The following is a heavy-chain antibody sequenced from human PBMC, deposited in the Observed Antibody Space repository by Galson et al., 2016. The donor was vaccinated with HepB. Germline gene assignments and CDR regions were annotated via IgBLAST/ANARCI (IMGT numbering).Heavy chain of an antibody. D-gene: IGHD3-22*01. Sequence: SLRLSCAASGFTFSSHSMTWVRQALGKGLEWVSVISGSGGSTYYADSVKGRFTISRDNSKNTVYLQMNSLRAEDTAVYYCVRDRATYDSSGYWFDYWGQGALVTVSS. V-gene: IGHV3-23*01. J-gene: IGHJ4*02. CDR1: GFTFSSHS. CDR2: ISGSGGST. CDR3: VRDRATYDSSGYWFDY.